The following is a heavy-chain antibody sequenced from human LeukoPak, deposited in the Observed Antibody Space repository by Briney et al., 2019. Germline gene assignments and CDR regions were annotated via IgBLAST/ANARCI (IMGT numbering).Heavy chain of an antibody. CDR2: ISYDGSNK. Sequence: GGSLRLSCAASGFTFRTYGMHWARQAPGKGLEWVAVISYDGSNKYYADSVKGRFTISRDNSKNTLYLQMNSLRAEDTAVYYCARDPGYSSGWGAFDIWGQGTMVTVSS. D-gene: IGHD6-19*01. V-gene: IGHV3-30*19. CDR1: GFTFRTYG. CDR3: ARDPGYSSGWGAFDI. J-gene: IGHJ3*02.